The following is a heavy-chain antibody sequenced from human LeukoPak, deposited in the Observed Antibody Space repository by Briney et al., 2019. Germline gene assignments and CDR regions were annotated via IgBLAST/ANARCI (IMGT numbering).Heavy chain of an antibody. V-gene: IGHV1-24*01. CDR1: GYTLTELS. J-gene: IGHJ4*02. CDR2: FDPEDGET. D-gene: IGHD2-2*01. CDR3: ARDVGEYCSSINCHASDY. Sequence: VASVKVSCKVSGYTLTELSMHWVRQAPGKGLEWMGGFDPEDGETIYAQKFQGRVTMTEDTSTDTAYMELSRLRSDDTAVYYCARDVGEYCSSINCHASDYWGQGTLVTVSS.